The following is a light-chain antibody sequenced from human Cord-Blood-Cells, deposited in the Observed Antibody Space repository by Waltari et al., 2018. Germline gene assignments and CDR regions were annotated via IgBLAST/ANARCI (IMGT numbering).Light chain of an antibody. CDR2: LNSDGSH. J-gene: IGLJ3*02. CDR3: QTWGTGIQV. V-gene: IGLV4-69*01. Sequence: QLVLTQSPSASASLGASVKLTCTLSSGHSSYAIAWHQQQPGKGPRYLMKLNSDGSHSKGDGVPDRFSGSSSGAERYLASASLQSEDEADYYCQTWGTGIQVFGGGTKLTVL. CDR1: SGHSSYA.